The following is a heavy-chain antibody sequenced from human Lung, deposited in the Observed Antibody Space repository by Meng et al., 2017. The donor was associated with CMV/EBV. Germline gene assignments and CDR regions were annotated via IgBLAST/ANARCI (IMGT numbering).Heavy chain of an antibody. Sequence: SXXVSXXASGYTLTSYGISWVRQAPGQGLEWMGWISAYNGNTNYAQNLQGRVTMTTDTSTSTAYMELRSLRSDDTAVYYCARDIPDYYDTSGYYDSPDYWXQGTXVTVSS. J-gene: IGHJ4*02. V-gene: IGHV1-18*01. D-gene: IGHD3-22*01. CDR2: ISAYNGNT. CDR1: GYTLTSYG. CDR3: ARDIPDYYDTSGYYDSPDY.